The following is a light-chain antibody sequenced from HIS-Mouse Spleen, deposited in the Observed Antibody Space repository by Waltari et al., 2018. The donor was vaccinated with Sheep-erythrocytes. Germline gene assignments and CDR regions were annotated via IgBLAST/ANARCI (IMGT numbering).Light chain of an antibody. CDR3: CSYAGSYTVV. J-gene: IGLJ2*01. V-gene: IGLV2-11*01. CDR1: SSDVGGYNY. CDR2: DVS. Sequence: QSALTQPRSVSGSPGQSVTISCTGTSSDVGGYNYVSWYQQHPGKAPKLIIYDVSKRPSAVPDRFSGSKSGNTASLTISGLQAEDEADYYCCSYAGSYTVVFGGGTKLTVL.